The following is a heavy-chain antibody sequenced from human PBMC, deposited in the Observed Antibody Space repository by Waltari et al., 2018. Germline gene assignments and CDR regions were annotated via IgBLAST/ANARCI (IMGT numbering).Heavy chain of an antibody. Sequence: QVQLVQSGAEVKKPGASVRVSCKASGYTFSDHYIHWLRQAPGQGLEWMGWINPKTGGTNPAQKFQGRVTMTRDTSISTVYMELTSLTSDDTAVYYCARDLFPDFWSGYGFDIWGQGTTVTVSS. J-gene: IGHJ3*02. CDR1: GYTFSDHY. CDR2: INPKTGGT. D-gene: IGHD3-3*01. V-gene: IGHV1-2*02. CDR3: ARDLFPDFWSGYGFDI.